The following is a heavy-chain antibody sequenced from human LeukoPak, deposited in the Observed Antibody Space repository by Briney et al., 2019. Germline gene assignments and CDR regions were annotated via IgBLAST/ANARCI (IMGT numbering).Heavy chain of an antibody. Sequence: PGGSLRLSCAASGFTFSSYWTHWVRQAPGKGLVWVSRINSDGSSTSYADSVKGRFTISRDNAKNTLYLQTNSLRAEDTAVYYCARGNYDILTGQNWFDPWGQGTLVTVSS. J-gene: IGHJ5*02. CDR1: GFTFSSYW. CDR2: INSDGSST. D-gene: IGHD3-9*01. CDR3: ARGNYDILTGQNWFDP. V-gene: IGHV3-74*01.